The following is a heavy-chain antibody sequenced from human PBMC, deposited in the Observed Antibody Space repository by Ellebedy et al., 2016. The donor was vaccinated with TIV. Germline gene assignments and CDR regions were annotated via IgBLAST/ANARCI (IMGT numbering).Heavy chain of an antibody. J-gene: IGHJ4*02. V-gene: IGHV1-69*13. CDR1: GGTFSSYA. CDR2: IIPIFGTA. Sequence: ASVKVSCKASGGTFSSYAISWVRQAPGQGLEWMGGIIPIFGTANYAQKFQGRVTITADESTSTAYMELSSLRSEDTAVYYCARVHGSGSYYIYWGQGTLVTVSS. CDR3: ARVHGSGSYYIY. D-gene: IGHD3-10*01.